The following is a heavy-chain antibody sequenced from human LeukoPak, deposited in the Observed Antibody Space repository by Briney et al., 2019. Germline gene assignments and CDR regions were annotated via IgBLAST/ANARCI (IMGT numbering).Heavy chain of an antibody. V-gene: IGHV3-74*01. J-gene: IGHJ4*02. CDR3: ARDQYTGSYDY. D-gene: IGHD1-26*01. CDR2: VNSDGSST. CDR1: GFTLSSYW. Sequence: GGSLTLACAASGFTLSSYWMHWVRQAEGKGLVYVSHVNSDGSSTSYADSVGGRFTISRDNAKNTLFLQMNSLRAEDTAIYYCARDQYTGSYDYWGQGTLVTVSS.